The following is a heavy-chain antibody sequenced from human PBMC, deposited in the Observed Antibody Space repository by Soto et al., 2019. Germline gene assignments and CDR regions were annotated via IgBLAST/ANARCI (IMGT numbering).Heavy chain of an antibody. CDR1: GFTFSSYA. V-gene: IGHV3-23*01. CDR3: AKDQLPDSSGYYNYYGMDV. Sequence: GGSLRLSCGASGFTFSSYAMRWVRQASGKGLEWVSGISGSGGSTYYADSVKGRFTISRDNSKNTLYLQMNSLRAEDTAVYYCAKDQLPDSSGYYNYYGMDVWGQGT. D-gene: IGHD3-22*01. J-gene: IGHJ6*02. CDR2: ISGSGGST.